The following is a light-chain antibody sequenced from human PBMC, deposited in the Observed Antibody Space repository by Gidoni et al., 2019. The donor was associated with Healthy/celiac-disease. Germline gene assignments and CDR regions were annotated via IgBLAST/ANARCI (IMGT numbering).Light chain of an antibody. CDR3: QRSYSTPPT. CDR2: AAS. V-gene: IGKV1-39*01. CDR1: QSISSY. Sequence: DIQMTQSPSSLSASVGDRVTITCRASQSISSYLKWYQQKPGEAPKLLIYAASSLQSGVPPRISSSGSRADFTLTISSLHPEDFATYYCQRSYSTPPTFGQXTKVEIK. J-gene: IGKJ1*01.